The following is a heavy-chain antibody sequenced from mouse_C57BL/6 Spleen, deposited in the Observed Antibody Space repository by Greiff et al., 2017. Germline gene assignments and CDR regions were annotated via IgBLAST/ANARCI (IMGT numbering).Heavy chain of an antibody. D-gene: IGHD1-1*01. J-gene: IGHJ1*03. CDR3: ARGYYGSTGYFDV. Sequence: EVKVVESEGGLVQPGSSMKLSCTASGFTFSDYYMAWVRQVPEKGLEWVANINYDGSSTYYLDSLKSRFIISRDNAKNILYLQMSSLKSEDTATYYCARGYYGSTGYFDVWGTGTTVTVSS. V-gene: IGHV5-16*01. CDR2: INYDGSST. CDR1: GFTFSDYY.